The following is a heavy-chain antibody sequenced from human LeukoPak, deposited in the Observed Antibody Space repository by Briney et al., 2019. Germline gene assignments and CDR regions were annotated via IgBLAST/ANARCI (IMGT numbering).Heavy chain of an antibody. V-gene: IGHV1-8*01. CDR2: MNPNRGNT. CDR3: ARGSFYCSSTSCYLLDY. J-gene: IGHJ4*02. Sequence: ASVKVSCKASGYTFTSYDINWVRQATGQGLEWMGWMNPNRGNTGYAQKFRGRVTMTRNTSISTAYMELSSLRSEDTAVYYCARGSFYCSSTSCYLLDYWGQGTLVTVSS. D-gene: IGHD2-2*01. CDR1: GYTFTSYD.